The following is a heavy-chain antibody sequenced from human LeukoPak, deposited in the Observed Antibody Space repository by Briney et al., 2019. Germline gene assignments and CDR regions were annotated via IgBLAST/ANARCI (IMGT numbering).Heavy chain of an antibody. Sequence: GGSLRLSCAASGFSFSSYWMHWVRQVPGKGLVWVARIQYDGSTTNYADSVKGRFTISRDNAKKTLYVQMNSLRAEDTAVYYYARALVAGVTLNALDIWGQGTMVTVSS. CDR1: GFSFSSYW. V-gene: IGHV3-74*01. D-gene: IGHD2-15*01. CDR2: IQYDGSTT. CDR3: ARALVAGVTLNALDI. J-gene: IGHJ3*02.